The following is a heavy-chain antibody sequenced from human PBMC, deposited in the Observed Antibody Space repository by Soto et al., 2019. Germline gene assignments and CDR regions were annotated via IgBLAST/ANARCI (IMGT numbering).Heavy chain of an antibody. CDR3: ARDFLTGDAWEAFDV. J-gene: IGHJ3*01. CDR2: TDSGSIIM. Sequence: EVQLVESGGALVQPGGSLRLSCAASGFTFSGYSMSWVRQAPGKGLVWIAYTDSGSIIMHYADSVKGRFAISRDNAKGSLYLQVNSLRDEDTAVYYCARDFLTGDAWEAFDVWGQGTLVTVSS. CDR1: GFTFSGYS. D-gene: IGHD7-27*01. V-gene: IGHV3-48*02.